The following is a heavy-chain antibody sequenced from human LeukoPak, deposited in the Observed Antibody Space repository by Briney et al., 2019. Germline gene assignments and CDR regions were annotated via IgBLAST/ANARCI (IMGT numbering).Heavy chain of an antibody. Sequence: GASVKVSCKASGGTFSSYAISWVRQAPGQGLEWMGGIIPIFGTANYAQKFQGRVTITADESTCTAYMELSSLRSEDTAVYYCASKTRTYYYDSSGYYPFDYWGQGTLVTVSS. J-gene: IGHJ4*02. D-gene: IGHD3-22*01. CDR2: IIPIFGTA. CDR3: ASKTRTYYYDSSGYYPFDY. V-gene: IGHV1-69*13. CDR1: GGTFSSYA.